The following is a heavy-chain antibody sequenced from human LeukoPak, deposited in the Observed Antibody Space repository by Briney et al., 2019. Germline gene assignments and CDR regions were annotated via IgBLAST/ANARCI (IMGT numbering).Heavy chain of an antibody. CDR3: ASYYGGPSVSAFDI. D-gene: IGHD4-23*01. CDR1: GFTFSSYS. J-gene: IGHJ3*02. V-gene: IGHV3-48*04. CDR2: ISSSSSTI. Sequence: PGGSLRLSCAASGFTFSSYSMNWVRQAPGKGLEWVSYISSSSSTIYYADSVKGRFTISRDNAKNSLYLQMNSLRAEDTAVYYCASYYGGPSVSAFDIWGQGTMVTVSS.